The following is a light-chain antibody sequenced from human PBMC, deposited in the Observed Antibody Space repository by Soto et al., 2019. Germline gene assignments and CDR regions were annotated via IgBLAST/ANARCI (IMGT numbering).Light chain of an antibody. Sequence: DIQLTQSPAFVSASLGDIVTITCRANQDMSSWLAWYQLKSGKAPKRMIYAASSLHSVVASRLSGRRSGTHFNRNIRGLQREDFATYYYHQAYGSPYTFGPRTRLDI. J-gene: IGKJ3*01. CDR1: QDMSSW. CDR3: HQAYGSPYT. CDR2: AAS. V-gene: IGKV1-12*01.